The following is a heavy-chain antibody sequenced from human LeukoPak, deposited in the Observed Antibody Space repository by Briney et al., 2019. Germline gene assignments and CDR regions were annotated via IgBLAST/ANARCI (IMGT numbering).Heavy chain of an antibody. CDR2: ISYDGSNK. CDR1: GFTSSSYA. Sequence: GGSLRLSCAASGFTSSSYAMHWVRQAPGKGLEWVAVISYDGSNKYYADSVKGRFTISRDNSKNTLYLQMNSLRAEDTAVYYCARDRLGYDILTGSPYGMDVWGQGTTVTVSS. D-gene: IGHD3-9*01. CDR3: ARDRLGYDILTGSPYGMDV. V-gene: IGHV3-30-3*01. J-gene: IGHJ6*02.